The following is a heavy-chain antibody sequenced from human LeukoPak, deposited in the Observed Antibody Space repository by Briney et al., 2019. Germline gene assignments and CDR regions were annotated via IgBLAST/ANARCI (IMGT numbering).Heavy chain of an antibody. CDR3: ARTNCDFWSGYYMYYMDV. J-gene: IGHJ6*03. CDR1: GGSISSYY. CDR2: IYTSGST. V-gene: IGHV4-4*09. D-gene: IGHD3-3*01. Sequence: SETLSLTCTVSGGSISSYYWSWIRQPPGKGLEWIGYIYTSGSTNYNPSLKSRVTISVDTSKNQFSLKLSSVTAADTAVYYCARTNCDFWSGYYMYYMDVWGKGTTVTVSS.